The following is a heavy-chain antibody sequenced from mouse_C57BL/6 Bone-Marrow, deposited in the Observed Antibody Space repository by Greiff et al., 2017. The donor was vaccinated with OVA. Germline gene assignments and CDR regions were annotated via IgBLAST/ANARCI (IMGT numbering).Heavy chain of an antibody. Sequence: VQLKQSRAELVRPGASVKLSCTASGFTIKDDYMHWVKQRPEQGLEWIGWIDPENGDTEYASKFQGKATITADTSSNTAYLQLSSLTSEDTAVYYCATFDGYSYYFDYWGQGTTLTVSS. CDR3: ATFDGYSYYFDY. V-gene: IGHV14-4*01. J-gene: IGHJ2*01. CDR1: GFTIKDDY. CDR2: IDPENGDT. D-gene: IGHD2-3*01.